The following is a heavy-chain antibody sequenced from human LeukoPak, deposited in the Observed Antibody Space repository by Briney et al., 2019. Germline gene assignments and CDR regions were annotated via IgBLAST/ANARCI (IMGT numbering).Heavy chain of an antibody. CDR3: ARVPINYDSSGYFQVGMDV. Sequence: GASVEVSCKASGGTFSSYAISWVRQAPGQGLEWMGRIIPIFGIANYAQKFQGRVTITADKSTSTAYMELSSLRSEDTAVYYCARVPINYDSSGYFQVGMDVWGQGTTVTVSS. J-gene: IGHJ6*02. CDR1: GGTFSSYA. D-gene: IGHD3-22*01. V-gene: IGHV1-69*04. CDR2: IIPIFGIA.